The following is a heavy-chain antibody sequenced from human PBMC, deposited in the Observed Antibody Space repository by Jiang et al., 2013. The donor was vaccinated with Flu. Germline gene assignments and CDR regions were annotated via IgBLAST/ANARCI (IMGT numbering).Heavy chain of an antibody. D-gene: IGHD2-2*01. CDR1: GFTFTSSA. CDR3: AATYHRTQIYRNDY. J-gene: IGHJ4*02. CDR2: IVVGSGNT. Sequence: SGAEVKKPGTSVKVSCKASGFTFTSSAVQWVRQARGQRLEWIGWIVVGSGNTNYAQKFQERVTITRDMSTSTAYMELSSLRSEDTAVYYCAATYHRTQIYRNDYVGQGTLVHRLL. V-gene: IGHV1-58*01.